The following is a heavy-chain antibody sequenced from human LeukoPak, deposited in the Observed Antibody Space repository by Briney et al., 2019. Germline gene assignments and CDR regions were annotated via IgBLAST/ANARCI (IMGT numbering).Heavy chain of an antibody. CDR3: ARQQGDGYNPRAFYYYGMDV. Sequence: SETLSLTCTVSGGSISSYYWSWIRQPPGKGLEWIGYIYYSGSTNYNPSLKSRVTISVDTSKNQFSLKLSSVTAADTAVYYCARQQGDGYNPRAFYYYGMDVWGQGTTVTVSS. CDR1: GGSISSYY. CDR2: IYYSGST. D-gene: IGHD5-24*01. V-gene: IGHV4-59*08. J-gene: IGHJ6*02.